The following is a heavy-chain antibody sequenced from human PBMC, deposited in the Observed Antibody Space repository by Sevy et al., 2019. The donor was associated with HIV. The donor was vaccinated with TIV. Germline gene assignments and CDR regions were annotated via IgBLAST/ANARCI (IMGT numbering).Heavy chain of an antibody. Sequence: GGSLRLSCAASGFTFSNAWMSWVRQAPGKGLEWVGRIKSKTDGGTTDYAVPVKGRFTISRDDSKNTLYLQMNSLKTEDTAVYYCTTGGSNYDFWSGYYKNDYYYYYMDVWGKGTTVTVSS. CDR2: IKSKTDGGTT. D-gene: IGHD3-3*01. V-gene: IGHV3-15*01. CDR1: GFTFSNAW. CDR3: TTGGSNYDFWSGYYKNDYYYYYMDV. J-gene: IGHJ6*03.